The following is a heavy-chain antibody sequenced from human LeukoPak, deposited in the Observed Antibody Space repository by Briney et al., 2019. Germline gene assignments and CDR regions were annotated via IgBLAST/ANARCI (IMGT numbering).Heavy chain of an antibody. J-gene: IGHJ4*02. D-gene: IGHD3-10*01. V-gene: IGHV3-7*03. CDR1: GFTFSEYW. CDR3: ARSGDKNVM. Sequence: GGSLRLSCVVSGFTFSEYWMTWVRQAPGKGLEWVANIKEDGGQKHYVGSVKGRFTIFRDNAKNTLYLQMDSLRAEDTAVYYCARSGDKNVMGGQGTLVTVSS. CDR2: IKEDGGQK.